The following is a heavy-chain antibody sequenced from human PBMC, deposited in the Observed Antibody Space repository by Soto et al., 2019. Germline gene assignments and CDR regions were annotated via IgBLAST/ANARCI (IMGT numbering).Heavy chain of an antibody. J-gene: IGHJ4*02. CDR2: ISSSSSYT. D-gene: IGHD6-6*01. Sequence: QVQLVESGGGLVKPGGSLRLSCAASGFTFSDYYMSWIRQAPGKGLEWVSYISSSSSYTNYADSVKGRFTISRDNAKNSLYLQMNSLRAEDTAVYYCARDSESSSFFDYWGQGTLVTVSS. CDR1: GFTFSDYY. CDR3: ARDSESSSFFDY. V-gene: IGHV3-11*06.